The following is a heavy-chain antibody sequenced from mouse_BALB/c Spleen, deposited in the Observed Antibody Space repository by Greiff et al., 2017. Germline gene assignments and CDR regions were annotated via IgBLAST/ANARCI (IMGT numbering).Heavy chain of an antibody. D-gene: IGHD6-5*01. CDR1: GFSLTGYG. J-gene: IGHJ4*01. Sequence: QVQLQQSGPGLVAPSQSLSITCTVSGFSLTGYGVNWVRQPPGKGLEWLGMIWGDGSTDYNSALKSRLSISKDNSKSQVFLKMNSLQTDDTARYYCARGRDMPYYAMDYWGQGTSVTVSS. V-gene: IGHV2-6-7*01. CDR3: ARGRDMPYYAMDY. CDR2: IWGDGST.